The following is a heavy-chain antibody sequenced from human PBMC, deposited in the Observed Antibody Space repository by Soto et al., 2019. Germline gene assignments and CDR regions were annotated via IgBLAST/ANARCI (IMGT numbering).Heavy chain of an antibody. V-gene: IGHV1-69*02. CDR3: ARAWYSSSPDYYYYYGMDV. J-gene: IGHJ6*02. Sequence: GASVKVSCKASGGTFSSYTISWVRQAPGQGLEWMGRIIPILGIANYAQKFQGRVTITADKSTSTAYMEPSSLRSEDTAVYYCARAWYSSSPDYYYYYGMDVWGQGTTVTVSS. CDR2: IIPILGIA. D-gene: IGHD6-13*01. CDR1: GGTFSSYT.